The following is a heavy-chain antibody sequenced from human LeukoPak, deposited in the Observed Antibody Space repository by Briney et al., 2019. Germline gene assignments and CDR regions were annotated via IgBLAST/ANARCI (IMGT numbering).Heavy chain of an antibody. V-gene: IGHV3-20*04. CDR2: INWNGGST. J-gene: IGHJ4*02. CDR1: GLTFEEHG. Sequence: GGSLRLSCAASGLTFEEHGMSWVRQAPGKGLEWVSGINWNGGSTGYGESAKGRFTISRDNAKNSLYLQMNSLRAEDTALYYCAGGDSSGWYFDYWGQGILVTVSS. CDR3: AGGDSSGWYFDY. D-gene: IGHD6-19*01.